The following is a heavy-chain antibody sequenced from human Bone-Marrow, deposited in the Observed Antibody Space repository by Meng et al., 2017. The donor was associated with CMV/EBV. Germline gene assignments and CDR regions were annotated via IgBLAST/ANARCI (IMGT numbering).Heavy chain of an antibody. D-gene: IGHD5-24*01. Sequence: SETLSLTCTVSGGSVSSGSYYWSWIRQPPGKGLEWIGYIYYSGSTNYNPSLKSRLTISMDTSKNQLSLKVKSVTAADTAVYYCARVGRRDGYNSHFDNWGQGTLVTVSS. CDR2: IYYSGST. V-gene: IGHV4-61*01. CDR1: GGSVSSGSYY. J-gene: IGHJ4*02. CDR3: ARVGRRDGYNSHFDN.